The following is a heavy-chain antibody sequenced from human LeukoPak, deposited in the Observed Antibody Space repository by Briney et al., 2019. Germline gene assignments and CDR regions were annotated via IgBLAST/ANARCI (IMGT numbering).Heavy chain of an antibody. Sequence: SGTLSLTCAVSGGSISSSNWWSWVRQPPGKGLEWIGEIYHSGSTNYNPSLKSRVTISVDKSKNQFSLKLSSVTAADTAVYYCARAPLAAAAAHSIAFDIWGQGTMVTVSS. CDR2: IYHSGST. V-gene: IGHV4-4*02. CDR1: GGSISSSNW. CDR3: ARAPLAAAAAHSIAFDI. J-gene: IGHJ3*02. D-gene: IGHD6-13*01.